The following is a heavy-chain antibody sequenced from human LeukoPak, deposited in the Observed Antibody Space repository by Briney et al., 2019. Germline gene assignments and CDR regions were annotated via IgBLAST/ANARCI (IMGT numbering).Heavy chain of an antibody. Sequence: PSETLSLTCTVSGGSISSSSYFWGWLRQPPGKGLEWIGSIYYGGTTYYSPSLKSRVTISVDTSKNQFSLKLSSVTAADTAVYYCARYRRATTVTTRGEFDYWGQGTLVTVSS. CDR1: GGSISSSSYF. D-gene: IGHD4-17*01. CDR3: ARYRRATTVTTRGEFDY. CDR2: IYYGGTT. J-gene: IGHJ4*02. V-gene: IGHV4-39*01.